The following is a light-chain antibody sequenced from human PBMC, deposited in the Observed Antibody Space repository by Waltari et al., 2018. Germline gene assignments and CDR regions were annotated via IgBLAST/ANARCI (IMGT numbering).Light chain of an antibody. Sequence: DIQMTQSHSTLSASVGDRVTITCRASQSISTWLAWYQQTPGKAPKLLIYDASTLQGGVPSTFSGSGSGTEFTLTISSLQPDDFATYYCQHYNIYPYTFGQGTKVEIK. CDR2: DAS. V-gene: IGKV1-5*01. CDR3: QHYNIYPYT. CDR1: QSISTW. J-gene: IGKJ2*01.